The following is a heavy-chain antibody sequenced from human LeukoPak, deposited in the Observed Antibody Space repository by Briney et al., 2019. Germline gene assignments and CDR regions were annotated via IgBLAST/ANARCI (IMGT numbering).Heavy chain of an antibody. J-gene: IGHJ4*02. CDR1: GFTFSSYG. D-gene: IGHD3-10*01. V-gene: IGHV3-30*02. CDR3: AKDARYYGSGSYRHFDY. Sequence: PGGSLRLSCAASGFTFSSYGMHWVRQAPGKGLEWVAFIRYDGSNKYYADSVKGRFTISRDNSKNTLYLQMNSLRAEDTAVYYCAKDARYYGSGSYRHFDYWGQGTLVTVSS. CDR2: IRYDGSNK.